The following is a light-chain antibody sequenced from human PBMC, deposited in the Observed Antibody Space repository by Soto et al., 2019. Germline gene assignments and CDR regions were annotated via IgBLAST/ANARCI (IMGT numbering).Light chain of an antibody. CDR2: KAS. CDR3: QQLNSYPIA. V-gene: IGKV1-5*03. Sequence: IQMTQKPSALSSSVGDIVTITWRASQTISSWLAWYQQKPGKAPKLLIYKASTLKSGVPSRFSGSGSGTEFTLTISSLQPEDFATYYCQQLNSYPIAVGQGRRLEI. J-gene: IGKJ5*01. CDR1: QTISSW.